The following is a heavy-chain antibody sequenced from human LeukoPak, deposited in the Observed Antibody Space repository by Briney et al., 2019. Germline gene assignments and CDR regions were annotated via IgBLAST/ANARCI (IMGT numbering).Heavy chain of an antibody. D-gene: IGHD6-19*01. Sequence: GGSLRLSCAASGFTFSSYAMHWVRQAPGKGLEWVSYISSSGSTIYYADSVKGRFTISRDNAKNSLYLQMNSLRAEDTAVYYCARDYHTDSSGCFDYWGQGTLVTVSS. V-gene: IGHV3-48*03. J-gene: IGHJ4*02. CDR3: ARDYHTDSSGCFDY. CDR2: ISSSGSTI. CDR1: GFTFSSYA.